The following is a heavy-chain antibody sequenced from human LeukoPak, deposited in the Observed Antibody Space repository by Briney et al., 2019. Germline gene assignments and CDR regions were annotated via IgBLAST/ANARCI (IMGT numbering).Heavy chain of an antibody. V-gene: IGHV4-59*08. CDR3: ARRRGSYSHDY. CDR1: GGSISTYY. D-gene: IGHD1-26*01. CDR2: IHYNGSS. J-gene: IGHJ4*02. Sequence: SETLSLTCTVSGGSISTYYWSWIRQAPGKGLEWIGYIHYNGSSNYNPSLKSRVAISVDTSKNQFSLKVTSVTAADTAVYYCARRRGSYSHDYWGQGTLVTVSS.